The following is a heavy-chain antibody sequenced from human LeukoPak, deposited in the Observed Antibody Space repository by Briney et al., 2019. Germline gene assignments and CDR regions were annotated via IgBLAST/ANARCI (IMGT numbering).Heavy chain of an antibody. J-gene: IGHJ3*02. D-gene: IGHD3-10*01. CDR1: GVSISSYY. CDR3: AKSNGYGLVDI. V-gene: IGHV4-4*07. Sequence: SETLSLTCTVSGVSISSYYWSWIRQPAGKGLEWIGRIYTSGSTNYNPSLKSRVTMSADTSKNQFSLKLSSVTAADTAVYYCAKSNGYGLVDIWGQGTMVTVSS. CDR2: IYTSGST.